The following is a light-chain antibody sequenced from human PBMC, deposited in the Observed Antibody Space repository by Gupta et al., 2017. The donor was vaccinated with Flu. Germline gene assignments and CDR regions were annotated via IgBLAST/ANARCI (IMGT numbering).Light chain of an antibody. V-gene: IGLV2-14*01. J-gene: IGLJ3*02. CDR1: SSDVGGYNY. CDR3: SSDTSSSNWV. Sequence: QSALTQPASVSGSPGQSITISCTGTSSDVGGYNYVSWYQQHPGKAPKLMIYEVSNRPAGVANRFSGSKSGNTASLTISGRQAEDEADYYCSSDTSSSNWVFGGGTKLTVL. CDR2: EVS.